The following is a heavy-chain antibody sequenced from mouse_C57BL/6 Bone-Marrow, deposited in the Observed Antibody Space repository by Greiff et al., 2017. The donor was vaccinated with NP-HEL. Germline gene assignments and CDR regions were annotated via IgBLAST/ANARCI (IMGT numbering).Heavy chain of an antibody. CDR3: ASPYYYGSSLVAY. D-gene: IGHD1-1*01. V-gene: IGHV1-7*01. Sequence: VQLVESGAELAKPGASVKLSCKASGYTFTSYWMHWVKQRPGQGLEWIGYINPSSGYTTYNQKFKDKATLTADKSSSPAYMQLSSLTYEDSAVYYCASPYYYGSSLVAYWGQGTLVTASA. J-gene: IGHJ3*01. CDR2: INPSSGYT. CDR1: GYTFTSYW.